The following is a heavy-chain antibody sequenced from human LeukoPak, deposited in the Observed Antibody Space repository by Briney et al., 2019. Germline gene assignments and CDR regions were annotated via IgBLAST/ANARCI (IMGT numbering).Heavy chain of an antibody. J-gene: IGHJ6*02. CDR1: GFTLRTYS. Sequence: GGSLRLSCVASGFTLRTYSANWVRQAPGKGLEWVAVISYDGSNTYYADSVKGRFTISRDNSKSTLYLQMNSLRPEDTAVYYCAKERGSGNYYFAMDVWGQGTTVTVSS. CDR2: ISYDGSNT. CDR3: AKERGSGNYYFAMDV. D-gene: IGHD3-10*01. V-gene: IGHV3-30*18.